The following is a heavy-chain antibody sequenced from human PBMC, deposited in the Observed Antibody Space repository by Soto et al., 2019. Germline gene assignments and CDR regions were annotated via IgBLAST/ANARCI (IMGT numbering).Heavy chain of an antibody. J-gene: IGHJ5*02. CDR2: KKQDGSEE. V-gene: IGHV3-7*01. CDR3: ARGGFSYGTGIEH. CDR1: GLSISRYW. D-gene: IGHD5-18*01. Sequence: PVGSLRLSCAASGLSISRYWMSWVRQAPGKGLEWVADKKQDGSEEYYVDSVKGRFTVSRDNAKNSVYLQLTSLRVEDTALYYCARGGFSYGTGIEHWGQGALVTVSS.